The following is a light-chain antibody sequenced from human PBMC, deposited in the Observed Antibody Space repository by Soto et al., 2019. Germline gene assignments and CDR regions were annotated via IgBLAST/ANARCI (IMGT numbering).Light chain of an antibody. CDR1: QSVSSSY. V-gene: IGKV3-20*01. Sequence: EFVLTQSPCTLSLSAGERATLSCRASQSVSSSYLAWYQQKPGQAPRLLIYGASNRATGIPDRFSGSGSGTDFTLTISRLEPEDFAVYYCQQYGSSGTFGQGTKVDIK. CDR2: GAS. J-gene: IGKJ1*01. CDR3: QQYGSSGT.